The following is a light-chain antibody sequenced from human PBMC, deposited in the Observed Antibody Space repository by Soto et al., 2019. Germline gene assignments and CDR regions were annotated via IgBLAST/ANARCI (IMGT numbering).Light chain of an antibody. V-gene: IGKV3-15*01. CDR2: GVS. CDR3: QQYNKWLPYT. CDR1: LSVSRN. J-gene: IGKJ2*01. Sequence: EIALTQSPATLSVSPGERATLSCRASLSVSRNLAWYQQKPGQTPRLLIFGVSTRATGIPARFSGSGSGTEFTLTISSLQSEDIAVYYCQQYNKWLPYTFGQGTKLEIK.